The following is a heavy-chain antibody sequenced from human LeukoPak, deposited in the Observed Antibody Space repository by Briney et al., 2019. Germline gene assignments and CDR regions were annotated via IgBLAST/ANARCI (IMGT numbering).Heavy chain of an antibody. J-gene: IGHJ4*02. CDR2: ISAYNGNT. CDR1: GYTFTSYG. V-gene: IGHV1-18*01. Sequence: ASVKVSCKASGYTFTSYGISWVRQAPGQGLEWMGWISAYNGNTNYAQKFQGRVTITAHESSSTAYMELSSLRSEDTAVYYCARDASIYDNSAYYYLWWGQGTLVTVSS. D-gene: IGHD3-22*01. CDR3: ARDASIYDNSAYYYLW.